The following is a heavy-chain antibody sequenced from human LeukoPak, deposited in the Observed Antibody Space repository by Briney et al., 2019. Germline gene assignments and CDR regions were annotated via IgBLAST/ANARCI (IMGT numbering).Heavy chain of an antibody. CDR2: IGSSSSNI. CDR3: ARSIAVARYYFDY. CDR1: GFTFSGYS. J-gene: IGHJ4*02. Sequence: KPGGSLRLSCAASGFTFSGYSMNWVRQAPGKGLEWVSSIGSSSSNIYYADSVKGRFTISRDNAKNSLYLQMNSLRAEDTAVYYCARSIAVARYYFDYWGQGTLVTVSS. V-gene: IGHV3-21*01. D-gene: IGHD6-19*01.